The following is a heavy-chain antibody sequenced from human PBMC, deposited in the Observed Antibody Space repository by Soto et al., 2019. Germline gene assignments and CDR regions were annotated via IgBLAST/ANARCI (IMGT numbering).Heavy chain of an antibody. CDR1: GFTFSSYW. Sequence: PGGSLRLSCAASGFTFSSYWMHWVRQAPGKGLVWVSRINSDGSSTSYADSVKGRFTISRDNAKNTLYLQMNSLRAEDTAVYYCAREPAHISRDYYGMDVWGQGTTVTVSS. D-gene: IGHD3-3*02. CDR3: AREPAHISRDYYGMDV. V-gene: IGHV3-74*01. J-gene: IGHJ6*02. CDR2: INSDGSST.